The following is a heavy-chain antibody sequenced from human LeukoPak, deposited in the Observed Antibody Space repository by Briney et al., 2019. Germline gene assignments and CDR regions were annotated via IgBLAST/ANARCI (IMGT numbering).Heavy chain of an antibody. Sequence: SETLSLTCAVYGGSFSGYYWSWIRQPPGKGLEWIGEINHSGSTNYNPSLKCRVTISVDTSKNQFSLKLSSVTAADTAVYYCARGLGYCSSTSCYRYNWNYDAFDIWGQGTMVTVSS. CDR1: GGSFSGYY. J-gene: IGHJ3*02. D-gene: IGHD2-2*01. CDR2: INHSGST. CDR3: ARGLGYCSSTSCYRYNWNYDAFDI. V-gene: IGHV4-34*01.